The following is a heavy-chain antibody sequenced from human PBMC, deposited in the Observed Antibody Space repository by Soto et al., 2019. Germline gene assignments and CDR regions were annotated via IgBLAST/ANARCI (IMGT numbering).Heavy chain of an antibody. CDR2: MNPNSGNT. CDR1: GYTFTSYD. V-gene: IGHV1-8*01. J-gene: IGHJ4*02. D-gene: IGHD3-9*01. CDR3: AVARRYYDILTGYH. Sequence: ASVKVSCKASGYTFTSYDINWVRQATGQGLEWMGWMNPNSGNTGYAQKFQGRVTMTRNTSISTAYMELSSLRSEDTAVYYCAVARRYYDILTGYHWGQGTLVTVSS.